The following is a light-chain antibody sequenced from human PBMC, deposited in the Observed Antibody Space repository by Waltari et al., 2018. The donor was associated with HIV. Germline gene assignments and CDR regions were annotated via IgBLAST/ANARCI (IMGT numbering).Light chain of an antibody. CDR2: GVT. CDR3: SSYASDDTVV. V-gene: IGLV2-14*01. J-gene: IGLJ2*01. CDR1: NRNIGFFNL. Sequence: QPASVSGSPGQSLTISCTGANRNIGFFNLVSWYRQYPGKAPQLIIYGVTYRPSGISSRFSGSKSGNTASLTISGLQVDDEADYYCSSYASDDTVVFGGGTKLTVL.